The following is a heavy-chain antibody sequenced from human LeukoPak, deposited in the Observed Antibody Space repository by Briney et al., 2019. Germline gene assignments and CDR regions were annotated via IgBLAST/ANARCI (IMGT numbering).Heavy chain of an antibody. Sequence: GGSLRLSCAASGFTFDDYAMHWVRQAPGKGLEWVSGISWNSGSIGYADSVKGRFAISRDNAKNSLYLQMNSLRAEDTALYYCAKDMVADYYYGMDVWGQGTTVTVSS. V-gene: IGHV3-9*01. CDR3: AKDMVADYYYGMDV. J-gene: IGHJ6*02. CDR1: GFTFDDYA. D-gene: IGHD2-15*01. CDR2: ISWNSGSI.